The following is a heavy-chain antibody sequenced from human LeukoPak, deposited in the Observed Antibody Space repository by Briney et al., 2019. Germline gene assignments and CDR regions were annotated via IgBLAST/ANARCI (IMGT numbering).Heavy chain of an antibody. CDR3: ARVVQVVGELLFDY. V-gene: IGHV4-61*02. D-gene: IGHD1-26*01. CDR2: IYTSGST. J-gene: IGHJ4*02. Sequence: PSQTLSLTCTVSGGSISSGSYHWSWIRQPAGKGLEWIGRIYTSGSTNYNPSLKSRVTISVDTSKNQFSLKLSSVTAADTAVYYCARVVQVVGELLFDYWGQGTLVTVSS. CDR1: GGSISSGSYH.